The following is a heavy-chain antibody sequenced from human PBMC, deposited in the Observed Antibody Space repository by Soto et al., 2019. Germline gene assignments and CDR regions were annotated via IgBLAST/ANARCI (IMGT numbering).Heavy chain of an antibody. V-gene: IGHV1-18*01. Sequence: QVQLVQSGAEVKKPGASVKVSCKASGYTFTSYGISWVRQAPGQGLEWMGWISAYNGNTNYAQKLQGRVTMTTDTSTSTAYMELRSLRSDDTAMYYCARGALVVTAHREWWYFDLWGRGTLVTVSS. J-gene: IGHJ2*01. D-gene: IGHD2-21*02. CDR2: ISAYNGNT. CDR1: GYTFTSYG. CDR3: ARGALVVTAHREWWYFDL.